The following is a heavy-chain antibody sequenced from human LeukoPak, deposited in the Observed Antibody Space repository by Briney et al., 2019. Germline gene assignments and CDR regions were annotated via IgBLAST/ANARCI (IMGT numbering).Heavy chain of an antibody. V-gene: IGHV4-59*01. Sequence: SETLSLTCTVSGGSIRSYYWSWIRQPPGKGLEWIGYIYYSGSTNYNPSLKSRVTISVDTSKNQFSLKLSSVTAADTAVYYCARGADIVATTMYYFDYWGQGTLVTVSS. CDR1: GGSIRSYY. D-gene: IGHD5-12*01. CDR2: IYYSGST. J-gene: IGHJ4*02. CDR3: ARGADIVATTMYYFDY.